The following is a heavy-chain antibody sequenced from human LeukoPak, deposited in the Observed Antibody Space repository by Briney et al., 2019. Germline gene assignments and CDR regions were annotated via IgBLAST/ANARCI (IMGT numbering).Heavy chain of an antibody. CDR3: ARDRVTFGGVIGFALYYFDY. Sequence: SQTLSLTCAISGDSVSSNSAAWNWIRQSPSRGLEWLGRTYYRSKWYNDYAVSVKSRITINPDTSKNQFSLQLNSVTPEDTAVYYCARDRVTFGGVIGFALYYFDYWGQGTLVTVSS. J-gene: IGHJ4*02. D-gene: IGHD3-16*02. CDR2: TYYRSKWYN. V-gene: IGHV6-1*01. CDR1: GDSVSSNSAA.